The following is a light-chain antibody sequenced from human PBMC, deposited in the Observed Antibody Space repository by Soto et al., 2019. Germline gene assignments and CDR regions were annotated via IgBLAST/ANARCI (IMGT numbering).Light chain of an antibody. CDR3: QQYSDLPYT. V-gene: IGKV3-20*01. J-gene: IGKJ2*01. CDR2: GTS. CDR1: QSISSRN. Sequence: EIVLTQSPGTLSLSPRERATLSCRASQSISSRNLAWYQQKPGQAPRLLIYGTSSRATGIPDRFTGSGSVTDFTLTINRLEPEDFAVYYCQQYSDLPYTFGHGTELEVK.